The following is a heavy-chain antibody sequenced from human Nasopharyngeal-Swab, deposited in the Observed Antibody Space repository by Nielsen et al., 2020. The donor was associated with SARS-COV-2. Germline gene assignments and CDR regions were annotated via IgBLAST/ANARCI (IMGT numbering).Heavy chain of an antibody. CDR1: GFTFSSYW. J-gene: IGHJ4*02. V-gene: IGHV3-7*04. CDR2: TKEDGTVA. D-gene: IGHD3-22*01. Sequence: GESLKISCAATGFTFSSYWMSWVRQAPGRGLEWLAHTKEDGTVAHYVDSVRGRFTVSRDNAKNSLFLQMNSLRAEDTAVYYCARGGTYYYDSSGTEFDYWGQGTLVTVSS. CDR3: ARGGTYYYDSSGTEFDY.